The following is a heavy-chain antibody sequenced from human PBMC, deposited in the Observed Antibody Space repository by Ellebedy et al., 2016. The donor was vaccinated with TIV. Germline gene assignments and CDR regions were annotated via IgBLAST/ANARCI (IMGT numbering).Heavy chain of an antibody. CDR1: GFTFSIFA. CDR3: AKRDSSGYYYARLFDY. J-gene: IGHJ4*02. D-gene: IGHD3-22*01. CDR2: ISASGEST. V-gene: IGHV3-23*01. Sequence: GESLKISCAASGFTFSIFAMSWVRQAPGKGLEWVSTISASGESTYYADFVTGRFTTSRDNAKNTLYLQMNSLRAEDTAVYYCAKRDSSGYYYARLFDYWGQGTLVTVSS.